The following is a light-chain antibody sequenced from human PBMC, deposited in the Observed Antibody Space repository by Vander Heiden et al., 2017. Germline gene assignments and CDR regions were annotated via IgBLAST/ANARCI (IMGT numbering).Light chain of an antibody. Sequence: SSELPQDPAVSVALGQTVRITCQGDSLRSYYASWYQQKPGQAPGLVIYGKNNRTSGIPDRFSGSSSGNTASLTITGAQAEDEADYYCNSRDSSGNHLYVFGTGTKVTVL. CDR3: NSRDSSGNHLYV. V-gene: IGLV3-19*01. J-gene: IGLJ1*01. CDR1: SLRSYY. CDR2: GKN.